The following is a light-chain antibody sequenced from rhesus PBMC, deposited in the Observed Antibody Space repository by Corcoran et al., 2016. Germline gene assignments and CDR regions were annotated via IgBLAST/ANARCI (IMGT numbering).Light chain of an antibody. Sequence: DIQMTQSPSSLSASVGDTVTITCRASQSITSWLAWYQQKPGKAPKLLIYKASTVQSGVPSRFSGSGSGTDFTLTISSLQSEDFVSYYCQQYNSSPWTFGQGTKVEIK. J-gene: IGKJ1*01. V-gene: IGKV1-22*01. CDR1: QSITSW. CDR2: KAS. CDR3: QQYNSSPWT.